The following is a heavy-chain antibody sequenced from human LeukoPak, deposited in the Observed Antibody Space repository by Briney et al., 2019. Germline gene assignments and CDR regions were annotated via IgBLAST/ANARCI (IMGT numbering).Heavy chain of an antibody. Sequence: GGSLRLSCAASGFTFSSYGMSWVRQAPGKGLEWVSAISGSGGSTYYADSVKGRFTISRDNSKNTLYLQMNSLRAEDTAVYYCAKIQSPDYGFKPFDYWGQGTLVTVSS. CDR3: AKIQSPDYGFKPFDY. CDR1: GFTFSSYG. V-gene: IGHV3-23*01. CDR2: ISGSGGST. J-gene: IGHJ4*02. D-gene: IGHD3-10*01.